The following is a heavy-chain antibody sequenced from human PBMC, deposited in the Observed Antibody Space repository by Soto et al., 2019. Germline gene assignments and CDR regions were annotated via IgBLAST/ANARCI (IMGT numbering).Heavy chain of an antibody. J-gene: IGHJ6*02. D-gene: IGHD2-15*01. V-gene: IGHV3-30-3*01. CDR2: ISSDGSKK. Sequence: GGSLRLSCAASGFTFNKYDMHWVRQAPGKGLEWVAVISSDGSKKYYADSVKGRFTISRDNSKKTLDLQMNSLRAEDTAMYYCARDVIVEVRFYQYGMDVWGQGTTVTVSS. CDR3: ARDVIVEVRFYQYGMDV. CDR1: GFTFNKYD.